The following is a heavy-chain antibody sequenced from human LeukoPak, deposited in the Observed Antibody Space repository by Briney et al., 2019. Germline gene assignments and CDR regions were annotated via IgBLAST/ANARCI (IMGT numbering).Heavy chain of an antibody. CDR2: INHSGST. CDR3: AREVLAASGLGYYMDV. Sequence: SETLSLTCAVYGGSFSGYYWSWIRQPPGKGLEWIGEINHSGSTNYNPSLKSRVTISVDTSKNQFSLKLSSVTAADTAVYYCAREVLAASGLGYYMDVWGKGTTVTVSS. J-gene: IGHJ6*03. CDR1: GGSFSGYY. D-gene: IGHD3-9*01. V-gene: IGHV4-34*01.